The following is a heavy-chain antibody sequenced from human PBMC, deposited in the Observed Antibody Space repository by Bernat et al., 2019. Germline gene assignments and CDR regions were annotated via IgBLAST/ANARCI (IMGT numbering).Heavy chain of an antibody. CDR2: FNSDGSNP. CDR1: GFTFSSYW. Sequence: EVQLVESGGGLVQPGGSLRLSCAASGFTFSSYWMHWVRQAPGKGLVWVSRFNSDGSNPTYADSVKGRFTISRDNAKNTLYLQMNSLRAEDTAVYYCASLRCSADKCYDYWGQGTLVTVSS. J-gene: IGHJ4*02. V-gene: IGHV3-74*01. CDR3: ASLRCSADKCYDY. D-gene: IGHD2-8*01.